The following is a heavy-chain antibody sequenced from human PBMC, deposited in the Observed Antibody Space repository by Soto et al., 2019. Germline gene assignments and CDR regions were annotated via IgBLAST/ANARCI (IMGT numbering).Heavy chain of an antibody. D-gene: IGHD3-16*01. Sequence: SVQVVSSDGGGTLISDASSPARKSTGEGLEWMGWLNAGSGDTGYAQNFQGRVTLTRDISIATAYMELRSLSSDDTAIYYCARMATFCAVNWFDPWGQGTLVTVPS. J-gene: IGHJ5*02. CDR3: ARMATFCAVNWFDP. V-gene: IGHV1-8*02. CDR2: LNAGSGDT. CDR1: GGTLISDA.